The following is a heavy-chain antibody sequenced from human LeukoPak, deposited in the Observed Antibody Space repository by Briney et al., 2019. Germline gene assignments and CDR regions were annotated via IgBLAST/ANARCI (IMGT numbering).Heavy chain of an antibody. V-gene: IGHV4-59*01. CDR1: GGSFSGYY. CDR2: IYYTGST. J-gene: IGHJ4*02. D-gene: IGHD1-26*01. CDR3: ARVGGTRYFDY. Sequence: SETLSLTCAVYGGSFSGYYWSWIRQPPGKGLEWIGYIYYTGSTNYNPSLKSRVTISVDTSKNQFSLKLSPVTAADTAVYYCARVGGTRYFDYWGQGTLVTVSS.